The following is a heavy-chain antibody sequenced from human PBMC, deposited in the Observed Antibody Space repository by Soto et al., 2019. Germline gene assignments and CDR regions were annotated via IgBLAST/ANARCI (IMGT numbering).Heavy chain of an antibody. CDR2: ISHDEGT. Sequence: QVQLQQWGAGLLRPSETLSLTCAFYGGSFDDFYWSWVRQSPGKGLEGVGEISHDEGTNYRPSPASRFSISGDTSKNQFSLHLRSVTAADTGLYYCARGQLVWYGDLTPYHRDMDVWGQGTTVTVSS. CDR3: ARGQLVWYGDLTPYHRDMDV. V-gene: IGHV4-34*02. D-gene: IGHD3-10*01. J-gene: IGHJ6*02. CDR1: GGSFDDFY.